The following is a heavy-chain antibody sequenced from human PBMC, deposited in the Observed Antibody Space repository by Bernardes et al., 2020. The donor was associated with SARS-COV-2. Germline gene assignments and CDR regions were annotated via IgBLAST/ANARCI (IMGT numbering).Heavy chain of an antibody. J-gene: IGHJ6*02. D-gene: IGHD5-18*01. Sequence: GGSLRLSCAASGFTVSSNYMSWVRQAPGKGLEWVSVIYSGGSTYYADSVKGRFTISRDNSKNTLYLQMNSLRAEDTAVYYCAREGDGGYTYYYYYGMDVWGQGTTVTVSS. CDR2: IYSGGST. V-gene: IGHV3-66*01. CDR1: GFTVSSNY. CDR3: AREGDGGYTYYYYYGMDV.